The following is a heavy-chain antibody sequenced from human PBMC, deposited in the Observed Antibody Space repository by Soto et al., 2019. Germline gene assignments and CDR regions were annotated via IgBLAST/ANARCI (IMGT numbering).Heavy chain of an antibody. J-gene: IGHJ5*02. D-gene: IGHD1-26*01. Sequence: ASVKVSCKASGYSFTNYPIHWVRQAPGQRLEWMGWIHPGNGKTEYARRFQGRVTSSGDTSASTVYMELSSLTSDDTAVYFCARAYSGTHKDCFDPWGQGTLVTVSS. CDR2: IHPGNGKT. V-gene: IGHV1-3*01. CDR1: GYSFTNYP. CDR3: ARAYSGTHKDCFDP.